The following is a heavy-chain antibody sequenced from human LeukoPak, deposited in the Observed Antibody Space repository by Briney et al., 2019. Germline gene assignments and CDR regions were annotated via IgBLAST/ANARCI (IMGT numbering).Heavy chain of an antibody. CDR2: ISSSGHSI. D-gene: IGHD1-20*01. Sequence: PGGSLRLSCEVSGLTFSDYYMTWVRQAPGKGLEWLAYISSSGHSIFYADSVKGRFIISRDNTKNSLYLQMNSLRVEDTAVYYCVPLNWNPPGDFDRWGQGTLVTVSS. V-gene: IGHV3-11*04. CDR3: VPLNWNPPGDFDR. CDR1: GLTFSDYY. J-gene: IGHJ4*02.